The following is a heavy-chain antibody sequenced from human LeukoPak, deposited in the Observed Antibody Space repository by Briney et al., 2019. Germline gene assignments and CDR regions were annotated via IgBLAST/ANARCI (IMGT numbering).Heavy chain of an antibody. CDR2: INHSGST. V-gene: IGHV4-34*01. D-gene: IGHD3-10*01. CDR3: ARHRRDYYGSGRMYYFDY. J-gene: IGHJ4*02. Sequence: PETLSLTCAVYGGSFSGYYWSWIRQPPGKGLEWIGEINHSGSTNYNPSLKSRVTISVDTSKNQFSLKLSSVTAADTAVYYCARHRRDYYGSGRMYYFDYWGQGTLVTVSS. CDR1: GGSFSGYY.